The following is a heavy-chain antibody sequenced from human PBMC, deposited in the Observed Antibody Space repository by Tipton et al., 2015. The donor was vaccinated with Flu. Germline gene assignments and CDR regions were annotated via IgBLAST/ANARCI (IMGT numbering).Heavy chain of an antibody. CDR3: ARGTLWFGDTSGWFDP. V-gene: IGHV4-59*01. CDR2: IYYSGST. CDR1: GGSISNYY. D-gene: IGHD3-10*01. J-gene: IGHJ5*02. Sequence: TLSLTCNVSGGSISNYYWSWIRQPPGKGLEWIGYIYYSGSTNYNPSLKSRVTISVDTSKNQFSLKLSSVTAADTAVYYCARGTLWFGDTSGWFDPWGQGTLVTVSS.